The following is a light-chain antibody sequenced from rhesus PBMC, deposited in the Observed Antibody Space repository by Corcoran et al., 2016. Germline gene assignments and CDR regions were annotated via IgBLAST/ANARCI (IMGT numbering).Light chain of an antibody. Sequence: MTQTPLSLPVTLVEPASISCRSSQSLVYSDGKTYLYWYLQRPGQSPQLLMYLVSKRASGVPDKFSGSGSDTDFTLKISRVEAEDVGVYYCMQALEFPLTFGGGTKVEIK. CDR3: MQALEFPLT. CDR1: QSLVYSDGKTY. CDR2: LVS. V-gene: IGKV2-82*02. J-gene: IGKJ4*01.